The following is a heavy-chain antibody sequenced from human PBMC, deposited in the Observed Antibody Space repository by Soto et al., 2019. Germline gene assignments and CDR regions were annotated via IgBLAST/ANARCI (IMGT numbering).Heavy chain of an antibody. D-gene: IGHD4-17*01. CDR1: GGTFSSYA. V-gene: IGHV1-69*13. CDR3: ARDTGDYELSGGNWLDP. J-gene: IGHJ5*02. Sequence: ASVKVSCKASGGTFSSYAISWVRQAPGQGLEWMGGIIPIFGTANYAQKFQGRVTITADESTSTAYMELSSLRSEDTAVYYCARDTGDYELSGGNWLDPWGQGTMVTVYS. CDR2: IIPIFGTA.